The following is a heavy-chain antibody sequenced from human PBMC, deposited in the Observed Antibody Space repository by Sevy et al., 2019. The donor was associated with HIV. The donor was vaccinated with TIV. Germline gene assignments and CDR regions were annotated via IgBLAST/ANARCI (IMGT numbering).Heavy chain of an antibody. CDR1: GFTFSDYY. Sequence: GGSLRLSCAASGFTFSDYYMSWIRQAPGKGLEWVSYISSSSSYTNYADSVKGRFTISRDNAKNSLYLQMNSLRAEDTADYYCARAKCSSTSCYYYYYYCMDVWGKGTTVTVSS. V-gene: IGHV3-11*06. CDR3: ARAKCSSTSCYYYYYYCMDV. D-gene: IGHD2-2*01. J-gene: IGHJ6*03. CDR2: ISSSSSYT.